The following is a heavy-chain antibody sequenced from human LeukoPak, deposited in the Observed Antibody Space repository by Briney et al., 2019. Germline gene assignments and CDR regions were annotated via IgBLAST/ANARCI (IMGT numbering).Heavy chain of an antibody. V-gene: IGHV3-7*01. CDR2: INQDGSEK. D-gene: IGHD1-20*01. Sequence: GGSLRLSCAASGFTFSTYWMSWVRQAPGKGLEWVANINQDGSEKYYVDSVKGRFTISRDNAKNSLYLQLNSLRVEDTAVYYCARVCVTATPRCHDYWGQGTLVTVSS. CDR1: GFTFSTYW. CDR3: ARVCVTATPRCHDY. J-gene: IGHJ4*02.